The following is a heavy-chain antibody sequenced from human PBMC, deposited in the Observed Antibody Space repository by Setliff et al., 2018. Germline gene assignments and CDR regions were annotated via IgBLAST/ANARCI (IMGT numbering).Heavy chain of an antibody. Sequence: ASVKVSCKASGGTFRSYGISWVRQAPGQGLEWMGGTIPMFGSTSYAQKFQGRFTIITDESTTTAYMELSSLGSEDTAVYYCVREGVDTRSSTDYRYYMDVWGKGTTVTVSS. D-gene: IGHD5-18*01. CDR3: VREGVDTRSSTDYRYYMDV. V-gene: IGHV1-69*05. J-gene: IGHJ6*03. CDR2: TIPMFGST. CDR1: GGTFRSYG.